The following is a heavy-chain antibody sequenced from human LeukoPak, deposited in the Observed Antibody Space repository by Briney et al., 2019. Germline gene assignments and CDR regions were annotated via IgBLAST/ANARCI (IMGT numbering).Heavy chain of an antibody. D-gene: IGHD3-10*01. V-gene: IGHV4-28*01. CDR2: IYHSGTT. Sequence: SETLSLTCTVSGYSITSSSWWGWIRQPPGKGLEWIGYIYHSGTTYYNPSLQSRVTMSVDTSKNQFSLKLSSVTAVDTAVYYCARKENVYYYFDYWGQGTLVTVSS. J-gene: IGHJ4*02. CDR1: GYSITSSSW. CDR3: ARKENVYYYFDY.